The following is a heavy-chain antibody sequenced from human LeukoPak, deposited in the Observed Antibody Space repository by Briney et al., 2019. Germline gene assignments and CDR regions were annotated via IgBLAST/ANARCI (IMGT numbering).Heavy chain of an antibody. CDR3: ARDHGGYCSSTSCYTELAFDI. J-gene: IGHJ3*02. CDR2: IYTSGST. CDR1: GGSISSYY. V-gene: IGHV4-4*07. D-gene: IGHD2-2*02. Sequence: SKTLSLTCTVSGGSISSYYWSWIRQPAGKGLEWIGRIYTSGSTNYNPSLKSRVTMSVDTSKNQFSLKLSSVTAADTAVYYCARDHGGYCSSTSCYTELAFDIWGQGTMVTVSS.